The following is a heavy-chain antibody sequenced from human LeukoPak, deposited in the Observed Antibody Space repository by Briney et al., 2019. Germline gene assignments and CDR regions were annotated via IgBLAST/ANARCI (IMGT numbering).Heavy chain of an antibody. J-gene: IGHJ4*02. Sequence: SETLSLTCTVSGGSISSSTYYWAWIRQPPGKGLEWVGNIFYSGSTYYNPSLKSRVTISVDTSKNQFSLKLTSVTAADTAVYYCARVPYVWGSYRLRYFDYWGQGTLVTVSS. CDR2: IFYSGST. CDR1: GGSISSSTYY. CDR3: ARVPYVWGSYRLRYFDY. D-gene: IGHD3-16*02. V-gene: IGHV4-39*07.